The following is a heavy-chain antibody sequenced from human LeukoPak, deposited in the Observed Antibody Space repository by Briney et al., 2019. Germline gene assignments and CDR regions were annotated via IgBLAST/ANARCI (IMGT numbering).Heavy chain of an antibody. CDR3: ARAGLSYYDSSGYYSAY. J-gene: IGHJ4*02. D-gene: IGHD3-22*01. Sequence: GGSLRLSCAASGFTFSSYAMHWVRQAPGKGLEWVAVISYYGSNKYYADSVKGRFTISRDNSKNTLYLQMNSLRAEDTAVYYCARAGLSYYDSSGYYSAYWGQGTLVTVSS. CDR1: GFTFSSYA. CDR2: ISYYGSNK. V-gene: IGHV3-30-3*01.